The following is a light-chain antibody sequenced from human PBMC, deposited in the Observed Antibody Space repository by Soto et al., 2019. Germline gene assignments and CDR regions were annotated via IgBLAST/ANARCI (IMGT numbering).Light chain of an antibody. V-gene: IGKV1-5*03. J-gene: IGKJ1*01. CDR3: QKYNSGPRT. CDR1: QSISSW. CDR2: KAS. Sequence: DIQMTQSPSTLSASVGDRVTITCRASQSISSWLAWYQQKPGKAPKLLIYKASSLESGVPSRFSGSGSGTDFTLTISSLQPEDVATYYCQKYNSGPRTFGQGTKVDIK.